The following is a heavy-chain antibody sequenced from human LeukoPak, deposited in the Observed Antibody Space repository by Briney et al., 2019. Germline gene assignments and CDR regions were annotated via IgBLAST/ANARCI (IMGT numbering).Heavy chain of an antibody. D-gene: IGHD3-3*02. V-gene: IGHV3-74*01. CDR3: ARVISYFDL. CDR2: INPGGSSI. Sequence: GGSLRLSCAASGFTFSSYWMHWVRQVPGKGLVWVARINPGGSSITYADSVKGRFTISRDNAHNTLYLQMTSLRPEDTAIYYCARVISYFDLWGQGALVTASS. CDR1: GFTFSSYW. J-gene: IGHJ4*02.